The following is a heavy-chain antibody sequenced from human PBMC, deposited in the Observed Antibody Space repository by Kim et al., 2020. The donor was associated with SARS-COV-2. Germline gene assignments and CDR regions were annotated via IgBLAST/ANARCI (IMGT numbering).Heavy chain of an antibody. CDR3: ARVASYDILTGSFDY. D-gene: IGHD3-9*01. J-gene: IGHJ4*02. V-gene: IGHV3-30*01. Sequence: DSVKGRFTISRDNSKNTLYLQMNSLRAEDTAVYYCARVASYDILTGSFDYWGQGTLVTVSS.